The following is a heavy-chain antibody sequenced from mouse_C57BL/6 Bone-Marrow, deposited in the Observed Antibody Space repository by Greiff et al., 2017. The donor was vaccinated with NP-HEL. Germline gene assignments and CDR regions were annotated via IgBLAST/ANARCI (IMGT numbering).Heavy chain of an antibody. CDR1: GFTFSSYA. V-gene: IGHV5-4*01. CDR3: AREPLDDYGSASYYCGCGG. CDR2: ISAGGSYT. J-gene: IGHJ1*03. D-gene: IGHD1-1*01. Sequence: EVQLVESGGGLVKPGASLKLSCAASGFTFSSYAMSWVRQTPGKRLEWVATISAGGSYTYYPDNVKGRFTLSRDNAKNNPYLQLSHLKSEDSAVYYCAREPLDDYGSASYYCGCGGRGTAPPVT.